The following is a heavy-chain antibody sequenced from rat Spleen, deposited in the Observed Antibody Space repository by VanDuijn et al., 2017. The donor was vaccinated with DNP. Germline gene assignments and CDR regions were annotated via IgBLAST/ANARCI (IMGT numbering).Heavy chain of an antibody. J-gene: IGHJ4*01. Sequence: EVQLVESGGGPVQPGRSLKLSCVASGFIFSNYWMTWIRQAPGKGLEWVASISNTGDHTYYSDSVKGRFSLSRDNAKSTLYLQMDSLRSEDTATYYCARSKLPGYVMDAWGQGASVTVSS. CDR1: GFIFSNYW. CDR2: ISNTGDHT. CDR3: ARSKLPGYVMDA. V-gene: IGHV5-31*01. D-gene: IGHD1-4*01.